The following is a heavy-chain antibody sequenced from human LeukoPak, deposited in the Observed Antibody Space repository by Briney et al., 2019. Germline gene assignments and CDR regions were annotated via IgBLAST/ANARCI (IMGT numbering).Heavy chain of an antibody. J-gene: IGHJ5*02. Sequence: GGSLRLPCAASGFTFSSYAMHWVRQAPGKGLEWVAVISYDGSNKYYADSVKGRFTISRDNSKNTLYLQMNSLRAEDTAVYYCASLGRTIFGVVTDPLRRWFDPWGQGTLVTVSS. D-gene: IGHD3-3*01. V-gene: IGHV3-30-3*01. CDR2: ISYDGSNK. CDR3: ASLGRTIFGVVTDPLRRWFDP. CDR1: GFTFSSYA.